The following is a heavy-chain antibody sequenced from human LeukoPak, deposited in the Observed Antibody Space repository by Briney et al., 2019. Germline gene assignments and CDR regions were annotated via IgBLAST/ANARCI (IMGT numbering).Heavy chain of an antibody. CDR3: ARVSDISVAAYFDY. CDR2: INWNGGST. D-gene: IGHD6-19*01. Sequence: GGSLRLSCAASGFTFSSYEMNWVRQAPGKGLEWVSTINWNGGSTGYADSVKGRFTISRDNAKNSLYLQMNSLRAEDTALYYCARVSDISVAAYFDYWGQGTLVTVSS. CDR1: GFTFSSYE. V-gene: IGHV3-20*04. J-gene: IGHJ4*02.